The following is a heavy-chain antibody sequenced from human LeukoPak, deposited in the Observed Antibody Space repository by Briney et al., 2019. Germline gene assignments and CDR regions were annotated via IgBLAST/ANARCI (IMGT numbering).Heavy chain of an antibody. CDR3: ARDYMVRGVPLDY. CDR2: IWYDGSNK. CDR1: GFTFSSYG. D-gene: IGHD3-10*01. J-gene: IGHJ4*02. V-gene: IGHV3-33*01. Sequence: GGSLRLSCAASGFTFSSYGMHWVRQAPGKGLEWVAVIWYDGSNKYYADSVKGRFTISRDNAKNSLYLQMNSLRAEDTAVYYCARDYMVRGVPLDYWGQGTLVTVSS.